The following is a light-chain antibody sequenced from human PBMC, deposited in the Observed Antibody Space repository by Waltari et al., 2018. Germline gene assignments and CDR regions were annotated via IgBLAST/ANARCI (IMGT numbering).Light chain of an antibody. CDR1: RIDVGGYDY. CDR3: CSYKRGATWV. J-gene: IGLJ3*02. Sequence: QSVLTQPASVSGSPGQSITISCTGTRIDVGGYDYVSWYQQSPGKAPKLIIYDVVKRPSCVSTRFSASKSDNTASLTISGLQAEDEGDYYCCSYKRGATWVFGGGTALTVL. V-gene: IGLV2-14*03. CDR2: DVV.